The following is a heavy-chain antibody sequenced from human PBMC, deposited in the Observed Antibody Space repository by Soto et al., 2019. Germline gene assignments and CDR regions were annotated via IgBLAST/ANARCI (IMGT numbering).Heavy chain of an antibody. CDR2: MNPNSGNT. D-gene: IGHD5-18*01. Sequence: ASVKVSCKAPGYTFTSYDIRWVRHATGQGLEWMGWMNPNSGNTGYAESVKGRFTISRDNSENTLYLQMDSLRPEDMAVYYCAKPVDTAMVDSFDYWGQGTLVTVSS. J-gene: IGHJ4*02. V-gene: IGHV1-8*01. CDR1: GYTFTSYD. CDR3: AKPVDTAMVDSFDY.